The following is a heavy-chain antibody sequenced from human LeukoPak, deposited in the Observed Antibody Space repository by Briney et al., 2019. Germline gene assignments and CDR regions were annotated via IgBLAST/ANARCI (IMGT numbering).Heavy chain of an antibody. CDR3: ARGDHERSGNYLYFFDY. J-gene: IGHJ4*02. CDR2: IWYDGTNI. Sequence: PGGSLRLSCAASGFTFSSYGMHWVRQAPGKGLEWVAVIWYDGTNIYYADSVKGRFTVSGDNSKNTLYLQMNSLRAEDTAVYSCARGDHERSGNYLYFFDYWGQGTLVTVSS. CDR1: GFTFSSYG. D-gene: IGHD3-22*01. V-gene: IGHV3-33*01.